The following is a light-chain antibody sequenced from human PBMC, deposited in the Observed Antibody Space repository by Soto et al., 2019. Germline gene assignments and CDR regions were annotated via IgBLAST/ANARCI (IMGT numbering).Light chain of an antibody. J-gene: IGKJ2*01. V-gene: IGKV3-11*01. CDR2: DAS. CDR1: RTVFNF. Sequence: EIDLTQSPSTLSLSPGERATLSCRANRTVFNFLIWYQQKPGQAPRLLIYDASNRATDIPARFSGTGSGTDFRLTISSLEPEDFALYFCQQRAIWPYTFGQGTKLELK. CDR3: QQRAIWPYT.